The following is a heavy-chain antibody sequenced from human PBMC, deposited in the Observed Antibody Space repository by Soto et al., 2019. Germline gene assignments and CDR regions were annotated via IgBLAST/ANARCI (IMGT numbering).Heavy chain of an antibody. J-gene: IGHJ6*03. D-gene: IGHD3-3*01. Sequence: GASVKVSCKASGYTFTSYYMHWVRQAPGQGLEWMGIINPSGGSTSYAQKFQGRVTMTRDTSTSTVYMELSSLRSEDTAVYYCARASALRFLEWLKWSYMDVWGKGTTVTVSS. CDR1: GYTFTSYY. V-gene: IGHV1-46*03. CDR3: ARASALRFLEWLKWSYMDV. CDR2: INPSGGST.